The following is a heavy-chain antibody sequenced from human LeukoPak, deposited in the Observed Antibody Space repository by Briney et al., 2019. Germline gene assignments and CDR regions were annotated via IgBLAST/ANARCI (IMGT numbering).Heavy chain of an antibody. D-gene: IGHD6-13*01. CDR1: GGTFSSYA. CDR3: ARALSIAAAGRGDYYYYMDV. V-gene: IGHV1-69*01. CDR2: IIPIFGTA. J-gene: IGHJ6*03. Sequence: SVKVSCKASGGTFSSYAISWVRQAPGQGLEWMGGIIPIFGTANYAQKFQGRVTITADESTSTAYMELSSLRSEDTAVYYCARALSIAAAGRGDYYYYMDVWGKGTTVTVSS.